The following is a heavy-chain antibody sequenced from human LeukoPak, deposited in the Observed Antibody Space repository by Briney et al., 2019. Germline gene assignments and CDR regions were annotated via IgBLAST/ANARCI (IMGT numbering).Heavy chain of an antibody. Sequence: ASVKVSCKASGYTFTSYGISWVRQAPGQGLEWMGWISAYNGNTNYAQKLQGRVTMTTDTSTSTAYMELRSLRSDDTAVYYCARVRYCSSTSCYLWNYYYGMDVWGQGTTVTVSS. CDR2: ISAYNGNT. V-gene: IGHV1-18*01. D-gene: IGHD2-2*01. CDR3: ARVRYCSSTSCYLWNYYYGMDV. J-gene: IGHJ6*02. CDR1: GYTFTSYG.